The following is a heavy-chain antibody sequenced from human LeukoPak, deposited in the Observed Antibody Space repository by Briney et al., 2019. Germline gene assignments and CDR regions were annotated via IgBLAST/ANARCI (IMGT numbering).Heavy chain of an antibody. Sequence: SVKVSCKASGGTFSSYAISWVRQAPGQGLEWMGGIIPIFGTANYAQKFQGRVTITTDESTSTAYMELSSLRSEDTAVYYCARDPTFNYYDSSGYYAGAFDIWGQGTMVTVSS. CDR3: ARDPTFNYYDSSGYYAGAFDI. D-gene: IGHD3-22*01. CDR2: IIPIFGTA. CDR1: GGTFSSYA. V-gene: IGHV1-69*05. J-gene: IGHJ3*02.